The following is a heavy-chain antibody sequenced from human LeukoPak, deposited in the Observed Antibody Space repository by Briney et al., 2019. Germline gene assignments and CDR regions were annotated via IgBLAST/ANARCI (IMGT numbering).Heavy chain of an antibody. Sequence: SETLSLTCAVSGYSISSGYYWGWIRQPPGKGLEWIGSIYHSGSTYYNPSLKSRVTISVDTSKNQFSLKLSSVTAADTAVYYCARITVAGARGPWFDPWGQGTLVTVSS. CDR2: IYHSGST. J-gene: IGHJ5*02. V-gene: IGHV4-38-2*01. CDR3: ARITVAGARGPWFDP. CDR1: GYSISSGYY. D-gene: IGHD6-19*01.